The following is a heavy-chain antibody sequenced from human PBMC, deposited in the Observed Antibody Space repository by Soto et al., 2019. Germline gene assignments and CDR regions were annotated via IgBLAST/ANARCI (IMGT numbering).Heavy chain of an antibody. CDR1: GYIFTSYY. J-gene: IGHJ6*02. V-gene: IGHV1-46*01. D-gene: IGHD3-9*01. CDR2: INPFDGSR. Sequence: ASVKVSCKASGYIFTSYYIHWVRQAPGQGLEWMGWINPFDGSRMFAQSFQGRVTMTRDTSTSTVYMEVSSLRSEDTAVYYCARERTTISMDVWGQGTTVTVSS. CDR3: ARERTTISMDV.